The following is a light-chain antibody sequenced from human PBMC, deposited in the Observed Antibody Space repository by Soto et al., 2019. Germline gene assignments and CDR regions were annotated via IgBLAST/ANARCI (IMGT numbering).Light chain of an antibody. Sequence: DIQMTQSPSSLSASVGDRVTITCRTSQSTDNDLNWYQQKPGKAPKLLMFAASTLQSGVPSRFSGSGSETDFTLTITSLQPEDLATYYCQQSYTTLFTFGPGTKVDLK. CDR1: QSTDND. V-gene: IGKV1-39*01. CDR2: AAS. J-gene: IGKJ3*01. CDR3: QQSYTTLFT.